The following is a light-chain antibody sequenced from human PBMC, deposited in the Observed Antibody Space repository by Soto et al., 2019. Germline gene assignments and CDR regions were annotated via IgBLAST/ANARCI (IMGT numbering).Light chain of an antibody. CDR3: LYHNGYTLT. CDR2: DAS. J-gene: IGKJ5*01. Sequence: IQLTQSPSSRSTSLGDRVTITCRASQSISSWLAWYQQKQGKAPKLLISDASSLESGVPSRFSDSVSGTEGTIAISSLKKEDGSTYYCLYHNGYTLTFGQGTRLENK. CDR1: QSISSW. V-gene: IGKV1-5*01.